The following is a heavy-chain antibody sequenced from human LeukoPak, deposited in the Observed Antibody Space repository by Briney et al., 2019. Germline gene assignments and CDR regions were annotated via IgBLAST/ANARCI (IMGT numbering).Heavy chain of an antibody. V-gene: IGHV1-69*05. Sequence: GASVTVSFKASGGTFSSYAISWVRQAPGQGVEGMGGIIPIFGTANYAQKFQGRVTITTDESTSTAYMELSSLRSEDTAVYYCARWSSTSCSEFDPWGQGTLVTVSS. CDR2: IIPIFGTA. CDR3: ARWSSTSCSEFDP. CDR1: GGTFSSYA. D-gene: IGHD2-2*01. J-gene: IGHJ5*02.